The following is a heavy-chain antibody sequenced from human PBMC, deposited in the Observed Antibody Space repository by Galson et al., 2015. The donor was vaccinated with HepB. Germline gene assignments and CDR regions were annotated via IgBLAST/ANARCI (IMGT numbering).Heavy chain of an antibody. J-gene: IGHJ6*02. CDR1: GGSISSGSYY. D-gene: IGHD5-24*01. V-gene: IGHV4-61*02. CDR3: ARNRDGYNYGYYYYGMDV. CDR2: IYTSGST. Sequence: QVQLQESGPGLVKPSETLSLTCTVSGGSISSGSYYWSWIRQPAGKGLEWIGRIYTSGSTNYNPSLKSRVTMSVDTSKNQFSLKLSSVTAADTAVYYCARNRDGYNYGYYYYGMDVWGQGTTVTVSS.